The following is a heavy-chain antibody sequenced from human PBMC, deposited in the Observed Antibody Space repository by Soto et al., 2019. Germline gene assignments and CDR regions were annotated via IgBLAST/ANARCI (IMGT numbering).Heavy chain of an antibody. V-gene: IGHV1-69*13. CDR1: GGTFSSYA. J-gene: IGHJ6*02. Sequence: SVKVSCKASGGTFSSYAISWVRQAPGQGLEWMGGIIPIFGTANYAQKFQGRVTITADESTSTAYMELSSLRSEDTAVYYCAREWVVAATRVYYGMDVWGQGTTVTVSS. CDR3: AREWVVAATRVYYGMDV. CDR2: IIPIFGTA. D-gene: IGHD2-15*01.